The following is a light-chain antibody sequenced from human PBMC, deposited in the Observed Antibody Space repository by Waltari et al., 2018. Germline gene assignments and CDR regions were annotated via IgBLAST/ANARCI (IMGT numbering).Light chain of an antibody. CDR1: QSISSY. CDR2: AAS. CDR3: QQSYSTPRT. J-gene: IGKJ1*01. Sequence: DIQMTQSPSSLSASVGDRVPNPCRTSQSISSYLNWYQQKLGKDPKLLIYAASSLQSGVPSRFSGSGSGTDFTLTISSLQPEDFATYYCQQSYSTPRTFGQGTKVEIK. V-gene: IGKV1-39*01.